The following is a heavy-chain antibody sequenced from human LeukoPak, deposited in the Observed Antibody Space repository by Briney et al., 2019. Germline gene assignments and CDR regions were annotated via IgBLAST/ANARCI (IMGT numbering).Heavy chain of an antibody. D-gene: IGHD4-4*01. J-gene: IGHJ3*02. V-gene: IGHV1-69*04. CDR1: GGTFSSYA. CDR2: IIPILGIA. CDR3: ARDLMTTVTRRAFDI. Sequence: GASVKSSCKASGGTFSSYAIGWVRQAPGQGLEWMGRIIPILGIANYAQKFQGRVTITADKSTSTAYMELSSLRSEDTAVYYCARDLMTTVTRRAFDIWGQGTMVTVSS.